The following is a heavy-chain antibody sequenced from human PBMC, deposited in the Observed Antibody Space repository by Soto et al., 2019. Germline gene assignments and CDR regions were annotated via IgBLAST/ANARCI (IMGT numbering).Heavy chain of an antibody. CDR1: GFTFSSYA. CDR3: AKLNSIVVVPAAIPTAGWFDP. Sequence: GSLRLSCAASGFTFSSYAMSWVRQAPGKGLEWVSAISGGGGSTYYADSVKGRFTISRDNSKNTLYLQMNSLRAEDTAVYYCAKLNSIVVVPAAIPTAGWFDPWGQGTLVTVSS. J-gene: IGHJ5*02. V-gene: IGHV3-23*01. D-gene: IGHD2-2*02. CDR2: ISGGGGST.